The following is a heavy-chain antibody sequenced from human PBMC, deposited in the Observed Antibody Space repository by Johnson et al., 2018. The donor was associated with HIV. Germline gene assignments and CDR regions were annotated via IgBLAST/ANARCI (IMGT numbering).Heavy chain of an antibody. J-gene: IGHJ3*02. V-gene: IGHV3-23*04. Sequence: VQLVESGGGLVQPGGSLRLSCAASGFTFSSYVMHWVRQAPGKGLEWVSAISGSVGSTYYADSVKGRFTISGDNSKNTLYLQLNSLRAEDRAVYPCARVRPPGILDAIDIWGQGTMVTVSS. CDR3: ARVRPPGILDAIDI. CDR2: ISGSVGST. CDR1: GFTFSSYV.